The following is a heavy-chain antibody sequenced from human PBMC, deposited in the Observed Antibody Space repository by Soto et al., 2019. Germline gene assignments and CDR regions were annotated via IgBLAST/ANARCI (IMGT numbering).Heavy chain of an antibody. CDR2: ISGSGGST. Sequence: GGSLRLSCAASGFTFSSYAMSWVRQAPGKGLEWVSAISGSGGSTYYADSVKGRFTISRDNSKNTLYLQMNSLRAEDTAVYYCAKPWWELLEVINFDYWGQGTLVTVSS. J-gene: IGHJ4*02. D-gene: IGHD1-26*01. CDR3: AKPWWELLEVINFDY. CDR1: GFTFSSYA. V-gene: IGHV3-23*01.